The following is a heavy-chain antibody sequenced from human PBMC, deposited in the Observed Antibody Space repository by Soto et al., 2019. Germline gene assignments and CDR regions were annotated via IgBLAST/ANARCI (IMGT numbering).Heavy chain of an antibody. CDR2: IWSDGNNR. J-gene: IGHJ4*02. CDR3: VRGDNWNDEASDY. D-gene: IGHD1-1*01. V-gene: IGHV3-33*01. CDR1: GFRFSTHG. Sequence: ESGGGVVQPGRSLSLSFEASGFRFSTHGMHWVRKAPGKGLEWVAVIWSDGNNRYYADSVKGRFTISRDNSKNTVYLQMNSLRAEDTAVYYCVRGDNWNDEASDYWGQGTLVTVSS.